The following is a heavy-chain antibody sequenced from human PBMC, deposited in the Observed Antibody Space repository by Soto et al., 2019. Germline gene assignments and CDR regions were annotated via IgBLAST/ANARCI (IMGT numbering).Heavy chain of an antibody. Sequence: PSETLSLTCAVSGGSISSSNWWSWVRQSPGKGLEWIGEIFHSGSTNYNPSLKSRVSITVDKSKTHFSLRLSSVTAADTAVYYCARRYGSCFDYWGQGTLVTVSS. D-gene: IGHD5-18*01. J-gene: IGHJ4*02. CDR1: GGSISSSNW. CDR3: ARRYGSCFDY. V-gene: IGHV4-4*02. CDR2: IFHSGST.